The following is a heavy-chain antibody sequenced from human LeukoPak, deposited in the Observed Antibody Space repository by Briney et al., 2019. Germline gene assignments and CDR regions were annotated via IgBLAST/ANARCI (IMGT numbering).Heavy chain of an antibody. D-gene: IGHD2-2*03. V-gene: IGHV1-46*01. CDR2: INPSGGST. CDR3: ARDGYCSSTSCPDLSGMDV. CDR1: GYTFTSYY. Sequence: ASVKVSCKASGYTFTSYYMHWVRQAPGQGLEWMGIINPSGGSTSYAQKFQGRVTMTSDTSTSTAYMELSSLRSEDTAVYYCARDGYCSSTSCPDLSGMDVWGQGTTVTVSS. J-gene: IGHJ6*02.